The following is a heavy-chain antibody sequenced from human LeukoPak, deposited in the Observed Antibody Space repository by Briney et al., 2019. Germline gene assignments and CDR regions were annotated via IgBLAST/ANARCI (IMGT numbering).Heavy chain of an antibody. CDR1: GFTFSSYW. CDR2: IKVDGSEK. J-gene: IGHJ4*02. CDR3: ARGKEKWLDHFDY. Sequence: PGGSLRLSCAASGFTFSSYWMSWVRQAPGRGLEWVANIKVDGSEKFYVDSVKGRFTISRDNAKNSLYLQMDSLRDEDTAVYYRARGKEKWLDHFDYWGQGSLVTVSS. V-gene: IGHV3-7*02. D-gene: IGHD6-19*01.